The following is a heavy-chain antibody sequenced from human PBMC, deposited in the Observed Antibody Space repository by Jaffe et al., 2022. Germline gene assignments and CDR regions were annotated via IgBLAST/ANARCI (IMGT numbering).Heavy chain of an antibody. J-gene: IGHJ4*02. V-gene: IGHV1-2*06. CDR3: ARDVTIFGVVIIGDY. Sequence: QVQLVQSGAEVKKPGASVKVSCKASGYTFTGYYMHWVRQAPGQGLEWMGRINPNSGGTNYAQKFQGRVTMTRDTSISTAYMELSRLRSDDTAVYYCARDVTIFGVVIIGDYWGQGTLVTVSS. CDR1: GYTFTGYY. CDR2: INPNSGGT. D-gene: IGHD3-3*01.